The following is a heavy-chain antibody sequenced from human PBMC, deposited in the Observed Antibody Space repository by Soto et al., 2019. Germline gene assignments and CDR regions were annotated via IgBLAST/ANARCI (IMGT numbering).Heavy chain of an antibody. CDR2: IRSKAYGGTT. V-gene: IGHV3-49*04. J-gene: IGHJ5*02. D-gene: IGHD2-15*01. CDR1: GFTFGDYA. CDR3: TRARYCSGGSCYSRIWFDP. Sequence: AGGSLRLSCTASGFTFGDYAMSWVRQAPGKGLEWVGFIRSKAYGGTTEYAASVKGRFTISRDDSKSIAYLKMNCPKTEDTAVYYCTRARYCSGGSCYSRIWFDPWGQGTLVTVSS.